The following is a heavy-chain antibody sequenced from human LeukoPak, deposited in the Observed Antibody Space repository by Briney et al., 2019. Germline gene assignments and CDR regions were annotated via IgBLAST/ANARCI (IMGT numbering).Heavy chain of an antibody. CDR2: ISSSSSYI. V-gene: IGHV3-21*01. D-gene: IGHD4-23*01. J-gene: IGHJ4*02. CDR3: AREYGGFDY. CDR1: GFIFSSYS. Sequence: GGSLRLSCAAPGFIFSSYSMNWVRQAPGKGLEWVSSISSSSSYIGYADSVKGRFTISRDNAKNSLYLQMNSLRAEDTAVYYCAREYGGFDYWGQGTLVTVSS.